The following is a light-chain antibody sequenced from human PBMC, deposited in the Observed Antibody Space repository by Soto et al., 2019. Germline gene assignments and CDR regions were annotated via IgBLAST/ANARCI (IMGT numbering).Light chain of an antibody. CDR3: QQYNSWPLT. J-gene: IGKJ4*01. Sequence: EIVMTQSPATLSVSPGERATLSCRASQSISSTLAWYQQKPGQAPRILISGASPRATGIPARFSGSGSGTEFTLTISSLQSEDFAVYYCQQYNSWPLTFGGGTKVEI. CDR2: GAS. CDR1: QSISST. V-gene: IGKV3-15*01.